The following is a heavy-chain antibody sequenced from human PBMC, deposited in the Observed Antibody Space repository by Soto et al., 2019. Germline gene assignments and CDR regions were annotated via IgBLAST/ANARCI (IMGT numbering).Heavy chain of an antibody. CDR3: AKRGPYYDYVWGSYRYDY. CDR1: GFTFSSYS. CDR2: ISSSSSYI. J-gene: IGHJ4*02. V-gene: IGHV3-21*01. Sequence: GGSLRLSCAASGFTFSSYSMNWVRQAPGKGLEWVSSISSSSSYIYYADSVKGRFTISRDNAKNSLYLQMNSLRAEDTAVYYCAKRGPYYDYVWGSYRYDYWGQGTLVTVSS. D-gene: IGHD3-16*02.